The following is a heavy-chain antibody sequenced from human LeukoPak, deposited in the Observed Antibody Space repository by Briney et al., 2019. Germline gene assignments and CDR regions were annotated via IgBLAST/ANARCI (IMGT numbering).Heavy chain of an antibody. CDR1: GGSISSSSYY. V-gene: IGHV4-39*01. CDR3: TTGPPTYSSSSNY. J-gene: IGHJ4*02. D-gene: IGHD6-13*01. Sequence: PSETLSLTCTVSGGSISSSSYYWGWIRQPPGKGLEWIGSIYYSGSTDYNPSLKSRVTISADTSKNQFSLKLSSVTAADTAVYYCTTGPPTYSSSSNYWGQGTLVTVSS. CDR2: IYYSGST.